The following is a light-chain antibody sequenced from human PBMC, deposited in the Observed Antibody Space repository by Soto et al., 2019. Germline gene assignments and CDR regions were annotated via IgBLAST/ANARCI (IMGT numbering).Light chain of an antibody. CDR1: QSVLYSSNNKNY. CDR3: QQYLSTPAYP. V-gene: IGKV4-1*01. J-gene: IGKJ2*01. Sequence: DIVMTQCPDSLAVSLGERATINCKSSQSVLYSSNNKNYLAWYQQRPGQPPKLLIYWASTRESGVPDRFSGSVSGTDFTLTISSLQAEDVAVYFCQQYLSTPAYPFGQGTKLEIK. CDR2: WAS.